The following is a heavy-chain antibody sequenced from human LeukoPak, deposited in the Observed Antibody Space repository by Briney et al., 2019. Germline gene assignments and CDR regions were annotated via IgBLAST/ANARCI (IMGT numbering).Heavy chain of an antibody. D-gene: IGHD3-10*01. Sequence: ASVKVSCKVSGYTLTELSMHCVRQAPGKGLEWMGGFDPEDGETIYAQKFQGRVTMTEDTSTDTAYMELSSLRSGGTAVYYGATGGFMVRGVIIPHWGQGTLVTVSS. CDR1: GYTLTELS. CDR2: FDPEDGET. J-gene: IGHJ4*02. CDR3: ATGGFMVRGVIIPH. V-gene: IGHV1-24*01.